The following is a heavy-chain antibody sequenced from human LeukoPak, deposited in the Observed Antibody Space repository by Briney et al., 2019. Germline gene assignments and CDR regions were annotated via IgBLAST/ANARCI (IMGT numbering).Heavy chain of an antibody. D-gene: IGHD5-12*01. CDR2: ISLTADTK. J-gene: IGHJ4*01. CDR3: AKGGPRDGYNDFDY. V-gene: IGHV3-23*01. Sequence: GGSPRLSCAASGFTFTSYGMTWVRQAPGQGLDWVSAISLTADTKFYADSVKGRFTISRDNSKNTVYLQMNSLRAEDTAVYYCAKGGPRDGYNDFDYWGHGTLVTVSS. CDR1: GFTFTSYG.